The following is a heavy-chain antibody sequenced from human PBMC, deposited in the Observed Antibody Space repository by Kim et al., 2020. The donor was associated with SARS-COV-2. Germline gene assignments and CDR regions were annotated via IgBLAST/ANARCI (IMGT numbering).Heavy chain of an antibody. J-gene: IGHJ4*02. Sequence: GGSLRLSCAATGFTLSAYWMHWLRQVPGKGPVWVSRMNPDGYTIDYADSVKGRFTISRDNAKNTLYLQMDSLRLEDTAVYHCVRGAPFDYWGQGVLVTVSS. CDR3: VRGAPFDY. D-gene: IGHD1-26*01. CDR1: GFTLSAYW. CDR2: MNPDGYTI. V-gene: IGHV3-74*01.